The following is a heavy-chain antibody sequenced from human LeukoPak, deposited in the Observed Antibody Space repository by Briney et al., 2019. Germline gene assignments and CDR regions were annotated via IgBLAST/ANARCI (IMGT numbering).Heavy chain of an antibody. D-gene: IGHD3-3*01. V-gene: IGHV1-69*15. CDR3: AAGGAYEFRDDY. Sequence: SVKVSCKASGGSFTSYGISWVRLAPGQGLEWMGKIIPIYGRANYGQKFQGRVTITADELTTTSYMELSSLTAEDMAVYYCAAGGAYEFRDDYWGQGTLVTVSS. J-gene: IGHJ4*02. CDR2: IIPIYGRA. CDR1: GGSFTSYG.